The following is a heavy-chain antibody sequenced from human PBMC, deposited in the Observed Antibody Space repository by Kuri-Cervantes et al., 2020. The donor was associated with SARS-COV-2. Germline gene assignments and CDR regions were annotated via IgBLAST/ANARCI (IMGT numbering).Heavy chain of an antibody. CDR3: ARDGWGSTSHNWFDH. CDR2: ITQNGSEK. CDR1: GFTFSYYC. V-gene: IGHV3-7*04. Sequence: GESLKISCAASGFTFSYYCKSWVRQAPGKGLEWVANITQNGSEKYYVGSVKGRFTISRDNAKNSLYLQMNILRAEDTAVYYCARDGWGSTSHNWFDHWGQGTLVTVSS. D-gene: IGHD2-2*01. J-gene: IGHJ5*02.